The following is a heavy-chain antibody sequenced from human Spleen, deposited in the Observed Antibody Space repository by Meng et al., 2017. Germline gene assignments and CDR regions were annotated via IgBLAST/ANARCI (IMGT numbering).Heavy chain of an antibody. CDR1: HYTSATYG. CDR2: FVSNADT. CDR3: ARGTPGRSYSDY. Sequence: QAQLIQAGAEVKRPGASVWVSCKASHYTSATYGISWFRQAPGQGLEWVGWFVSNADTYPAQKFQGRVTMTRDTHTSTDFLELRSLRFDDTAIYYCARGTPGRSYSDYWGQGTLVTVSS. J-gene: IGHJ4*02. V-gene: IGHV1-18*01. D-gene: IGHD3-10*01.